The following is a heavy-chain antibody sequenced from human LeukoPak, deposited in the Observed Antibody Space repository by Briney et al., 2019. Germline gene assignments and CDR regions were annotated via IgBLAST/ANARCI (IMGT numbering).Heavy chain of an antibody. CDR2: ISSSRTTI. V-gene: IGHV3-48*01. D-gene: IGHD2-15*01. CDR1: GFTFSSYS. J-gene: IGHJ3*02. Sequence: PGGSLRLSCAASGFTFSSYSMNWVRQAPGKGLEWVSYISSSRTTIYYADSVKGRFTISRDNAKNSLYLQMNSLRAEDTAVYYCARICSGGSCYNDAFDIWGQGTMVTVSS. CDR3: ARICSGGSCYNDAFDI.